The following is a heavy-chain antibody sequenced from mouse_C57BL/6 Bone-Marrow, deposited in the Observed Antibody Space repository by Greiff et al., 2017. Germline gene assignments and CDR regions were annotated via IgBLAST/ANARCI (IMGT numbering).Heavy chain of an antibody. CDR3: APSYDSNYVGSFFDY. CDR1: GYTFTSYW. CDR2: IDPSDSYT. V-gene: IGHV1-50*01. D-gene: IGHD2-5*01. J-gene: IGHJ2*01. Sequence: QVQLQQPGAELVKPGASVKLSCKASGYTFTSYWMQWVKQRPGQGLEWIGEIDPSDSYTNYNQKFKGKATLTVDTSSSTAYMQRSSLTSEDSAVYYCAPSYDSNYVGSFFDYWGQGTTLTVSS.